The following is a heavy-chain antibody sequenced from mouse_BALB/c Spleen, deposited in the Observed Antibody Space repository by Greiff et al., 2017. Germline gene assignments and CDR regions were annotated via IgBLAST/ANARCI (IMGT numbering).Heavy chain of an antibody. J-gene: IGHJ3*01. CDR2: ILPGSGST. Sequence: QVQLKQSGAELMKPGASVKISCKATGYTFSSYWIEWVKQRPGHGLEWIGEILPGSGSTNYNEKFKGKATFTADTSSNTAYMQLSSLTSEDSAVYYCARRYGSSLAWFAYWGQGTLVTVSA. D-gene: IGHD1-1*01. CDR3: ARRYGSSLAWFAY. V-gene: IGHV1-9*01. CDR1: GYTFSSYW.